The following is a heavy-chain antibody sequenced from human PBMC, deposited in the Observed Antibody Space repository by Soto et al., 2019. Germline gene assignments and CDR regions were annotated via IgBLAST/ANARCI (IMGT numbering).Heavy chain of an antibody. V-gene: IGHV1-8*01. CDR3: AKVPRNWGVDY. CDR1: TYTFTTYD. D-gene: IGHD7-27*01. CDR2: MNPTNGNT. J-gene: IGHJ4*02. Sequence: QVQLVQSGAEVKKPGASVKVSCKASTYTFTTYDINWFRQATGQGLGWMGWMNPTNGNTGYAQNFQGRVTLTRSTSITTAYMERSSLRSEDTAVYYCAKVPRNWGVDYWGQGTLVTVSS.